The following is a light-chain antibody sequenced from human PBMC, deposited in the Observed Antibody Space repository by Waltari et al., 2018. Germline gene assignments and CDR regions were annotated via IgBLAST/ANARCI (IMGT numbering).Light chain of an antibody. CDR1: QSISNW. V-gene: IGKV1-5*03. J-gene: IGKJ4*01. CDR2: KSS. CDR3: QQYNSYSLLS. Sequence: DIQMTQSPSTLSASVGDRVIISCRASQSISNWLAWYQQRPGKATKPLVYKSSTLESGVSSRCSGSGSGTEFTLTISSLQPEDFATYYCQQYNSYSLLSFGGGTKVEIK.